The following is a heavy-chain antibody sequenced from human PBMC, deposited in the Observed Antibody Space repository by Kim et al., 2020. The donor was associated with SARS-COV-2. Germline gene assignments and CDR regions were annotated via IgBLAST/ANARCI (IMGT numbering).Heavy chain of an antibody. J-gene: IGHJ2*01. V-gene: IGHV1-69*13. Sequence: SVKVSCKASGGTFSSYAISWVRQAPGQGLEWMGGIIPIFGTANYAQKFQGRVTITADESTSTAYMELSSLRSEDTAVYYCASRTGTDALRSYWYFDLWGRGTLVTVSS. CDR3: ASRTGTDALRSYWYFDL. CDR1: GGTFSSYA. CDR2: IIPIFGTA. D-gene: IGHD1-1*01.